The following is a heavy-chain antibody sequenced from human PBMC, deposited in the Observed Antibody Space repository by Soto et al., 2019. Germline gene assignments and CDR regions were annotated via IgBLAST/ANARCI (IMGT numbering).Heavy chain of an antibody. D-gene: IGHD6-13*01. CDR2: LSPYNGNT. V-gene: IGHV1-18*01. CDR3: ARDEAAHTFHP. Sequence: QVQLVQSGAEVKKPGDSVKVSCKASGYTFTSYGISWVRQAPGQGLEWMGWLSPYNGNTYYAQKLQGRVTMTTDTSPSTAYWELRSLRSDDTTVYYCARDEAAHTFHPWGQGILVTVSS. CDR1: GYTFTSYG. J-gene: IGHJ5*02.